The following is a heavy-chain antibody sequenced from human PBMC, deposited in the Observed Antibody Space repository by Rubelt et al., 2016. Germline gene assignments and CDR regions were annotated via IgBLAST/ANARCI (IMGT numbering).Heavy chain of an antibody. D-gene: IGHD2-21*02. CDR3: ARVQGDSIDY. J-gene: IGHJ4*02. V-gene: IGHV4-59*08. Sequence: HGAGPGLVKPSETLSLTCTASGGSISSYYWSWIRQLPGKGLEWIGYIYYSGSTNYNPSLKSRVTISVDTSKNQLSLKLSSVTAADTALYYCARVQGDSIDYWGQGILVSVSS. CDR1: GGSISSYY. CDR2: IYYSGST.